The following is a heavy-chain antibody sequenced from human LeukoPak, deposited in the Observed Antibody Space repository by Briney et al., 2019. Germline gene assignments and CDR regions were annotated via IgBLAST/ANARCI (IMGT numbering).Heavy chain of an antibody. CDR3: ARDRGPADGIVGEFDY. CDR1: GFTFSSYS. V-gene: IGHV3-21*01. Sequence: PGGSLRLSCAASGFTFSSYSMNWVRQAPGKGLEWVSSISSSSSYIYYADSVEGRFTISRDNAKNSLYLQMNSLRAEDTAVYYCARDRGPADGIVGEFDYWGQGTLVTVSS. J-gene: IGHJ4*02. CDR2: ISSSSSYI. D-gene: IGHD3-22*01.